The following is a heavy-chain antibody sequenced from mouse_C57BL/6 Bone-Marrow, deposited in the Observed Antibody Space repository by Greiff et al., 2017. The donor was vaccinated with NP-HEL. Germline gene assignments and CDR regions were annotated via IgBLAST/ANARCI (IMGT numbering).Heavy chain of an antibody. CDR2: IDPSDSYT. J-gene: IGHJ4*01. Sequence: QVQLQQPGAELVMPGASVKLSCKASGYTFTSYWMHWVKQRPGQGLEWIGEIDPSDSYTNYNQKFKGKSTLTVDKSSSTAYMQLSSLTSEDSAVYYCARPLNWHYAMDYWGQGTSVTVSS. CDR1: GYTFTSYW. CDR3: ARPLNWHYAMDY. D-gene: IGHD4-1*01. V-gene: IGHV1-69*01.